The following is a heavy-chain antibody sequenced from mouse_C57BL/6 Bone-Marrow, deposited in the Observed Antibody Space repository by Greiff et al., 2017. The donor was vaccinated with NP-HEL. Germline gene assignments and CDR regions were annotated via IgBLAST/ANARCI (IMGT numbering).Heavy chain of an antibody. V-gene: IGHV5-15*01. J-gene: IGHJ4*01. CDR2: ISNLAYSI. Sequence: EVMLVESGGGLVQPGGSLKLSCAASGFTFSDYGMAWVRQAPRKGPEWVAFISNLAYSIYSADTVTGRFTISRGNAKNTLYLEMSSLRSEDTAMYYCARGNMDDWGQGTSVTVSS. CDR3: ARGNMDD. CDR1: GFTFSDYG.